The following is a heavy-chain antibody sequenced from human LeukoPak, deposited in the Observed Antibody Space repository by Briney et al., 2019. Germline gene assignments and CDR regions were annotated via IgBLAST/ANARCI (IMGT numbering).Heavy chain of an antibody. D-gene: IGHD2-21*02. J-gene: IGHJ3*02. Sequence: SETLSLTCTVSGGSISSYYWSWIRQPPGKGLEWIGYIYYSGSTNYNPSLKSRVTISVDTSKNQSSLKLSSVTAADTAVYYCARGDPMVTDDAFDIWGQGTMVTVSS. V-gene: IGHV4-59*01. CDR3: ARGDPMVTDDAFDI. CDR1: GGSISSYY. CDR2: IYYSGST.